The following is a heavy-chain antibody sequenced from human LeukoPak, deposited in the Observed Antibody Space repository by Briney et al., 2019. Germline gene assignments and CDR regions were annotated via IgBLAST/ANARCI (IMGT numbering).Heavy chain of an antibody. D-gene: IGHD1-26*01. CDR2: ICSGGST. J-gene: IGHJ5*02. V-gene: IGHV3-66*01. CDR3: ARVKVGITYWFDP. CDR1: GFVVNYNY. Sequence: GGSLRLSCAASGFVVNYNYMSWVRQAPGKGLEWVSVICSGGSTYYADSVKGRFTISRDNSKNTVYLQMNSLRVEDTAVYYCARVKVGITYWFDPWGQGTLVTVSS.